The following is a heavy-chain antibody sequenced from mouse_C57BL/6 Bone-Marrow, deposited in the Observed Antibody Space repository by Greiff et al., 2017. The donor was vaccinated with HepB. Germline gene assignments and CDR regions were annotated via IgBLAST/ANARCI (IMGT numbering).Heavy chain of an antibody. J-gene: IGHJ3*01. CDR2: IRNKANGYTT. CDR3: ARGPPPTGAY. Sequence: DVKLVESGGGLVQPGGSLSLSCAASGFTFTDYYMSWVRQPPGKALEWLGFIRNKANGYTTEYSASVKGRFTISRDNSQSILYLQMNALRAEDSATYYCARGPPPTGAYWGQGTLVTVSA. CDR1: GFTFTDYY. V-gene: IGHV7-3*01.